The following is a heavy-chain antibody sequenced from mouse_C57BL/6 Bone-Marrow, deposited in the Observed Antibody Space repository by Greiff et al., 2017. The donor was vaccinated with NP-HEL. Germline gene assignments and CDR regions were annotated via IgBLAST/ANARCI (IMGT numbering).Heavy chain of an antibody. CDR2: IYPGDGDT. J-gene: IGHJ2*01. Sequence: QVQLQQSGAELVKPGASVKISCKASGYAFSSYWMNWVKQRPGKGLEWIGQIYPGDGDTNYKGKFKGKATLTADKSSSTAYMQLSSLTSEDSAVYFCARYYGSGYYFDYWGQGTTLTVSS. CDR3: ARYYGSGYYFDY. CDR1: GYAFSSYW. D-gene: IGHD1-1*01. V-gene: IGHV1-80*01.